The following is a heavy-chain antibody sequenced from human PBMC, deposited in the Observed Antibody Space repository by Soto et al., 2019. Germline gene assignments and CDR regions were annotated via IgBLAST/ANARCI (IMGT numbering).Heavy chain of an antibody. J-gene: IGHJ6*02. CDR1: GDTFTNYD. V-gene: IGHV1-8*01. Sequence: QVQLVQSGAEVKKPGASVKVSCKASGDTFTNYDINWVRQATGQGLEWMGRMNPNSGNTGYAQKFQGRVTMTRNTSITTTCMELSSLGSEGTAVYYCARGRNGMDVWGQGSTVTVSS. CDR2: MNPNSGNT. CDR3: ARGRNGMDV.